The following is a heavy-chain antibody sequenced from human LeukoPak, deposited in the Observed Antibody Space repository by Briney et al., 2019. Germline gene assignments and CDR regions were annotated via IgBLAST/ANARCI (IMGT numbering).Heavy chain of an antibody. V-gene: IGHV4-4*07. J-gene: IGHJ6*03. CDR1: GGSISSYY. CDR2: IYTSGST. Sequence: SETLSLTCTVSGGSISSYYWSWIRQPAGKGLEWIGRIYTSGSTNYNPSLKSRVTMSVDTSKNQFSLKLSSVTAADTAVYYCARDLRDPYYYYYYMDVWGKGTTVTVSS. CDR3: ARDLRDPYYYYYYMDV. D-gene: IGHD2-21*01.